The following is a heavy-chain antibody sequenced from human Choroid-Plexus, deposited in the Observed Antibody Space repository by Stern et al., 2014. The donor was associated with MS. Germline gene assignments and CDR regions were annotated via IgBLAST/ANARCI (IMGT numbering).Heavy chain of an antibody. V-gene: IGHV3-30*18. D-gene: IGHD2/OR15-2a*01. J-gene: IGHJ5*02. CDR2: VSYDGSNK. CDR3: AKDRQYLTYFFDH. CDR1: VFTLGSCA. Sequence: VQLEESGGGVVQPGRPLRLSCVASVFTLGSCAMHWVRQAPGKGLEWVAGVSYDGSNKYYADSVKGRFTISRDNSQNTLYMQMSSLRPEDTAVYYCAKDRQYLTYFFDHWGQGSLVTVSS.